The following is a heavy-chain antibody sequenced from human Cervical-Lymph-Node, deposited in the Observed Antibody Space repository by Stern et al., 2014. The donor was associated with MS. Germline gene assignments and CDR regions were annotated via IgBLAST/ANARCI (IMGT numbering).Heavy chain of an antibody. CDR2: IHYSRTT. CDR3: GRGYVLTAGSNIDY. D-gene: IGHD6-13*01. J-gene: IGHJ4*02. V-gene: IGHV4-59*01. CDR1: GGSISTYY. Sequence: QVQLQESGPGLVKPSETLSLTCSVSGGSISTYYWHWIRQPPGKGLECIGYIHYSRTTNDSPSLKSRVTMSLDTSKNQFSLKLSSVTAADTAVYYCGRGYVLTAGSNIDYWGQGTLVTVSS.